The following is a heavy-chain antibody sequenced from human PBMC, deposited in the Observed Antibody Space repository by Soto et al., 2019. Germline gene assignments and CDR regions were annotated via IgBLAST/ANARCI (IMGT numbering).Heavy chain of an antibody. V-gene: IGHV1-18*04. CDR2: ISTYNGDT. Sequence: ASVKVSCKASGYTFTRTGISWVRQAPGQGLEWMGWISTYNGDTNYAQTFQGRVTMTTDTSTSTVHMEVRSLRSDDTAVYYCARDCVAPYYCDVMDVCGQGTQVTVSS. CDR3: ARDCVAPYYCDVMDV. CDR1: GYTFTRTG. J-gene: IGHJ6*02. D-gene: IGHD5-12*01.